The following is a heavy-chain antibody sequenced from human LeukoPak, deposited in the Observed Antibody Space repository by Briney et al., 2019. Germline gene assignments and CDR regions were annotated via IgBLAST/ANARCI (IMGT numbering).Heavy chain of an antibody. V-gene: IGHV3-64D*06. CDR1: GFTFSSYA. J-gene: IGHJ6*04. CDR2: ISSNGGAT. CDR3: RVAAANYYHYYGMDV. Sequence: GGSLRLSCSASGFTFSSYAVHWVRQAPGNGLEYVSAISSNGGATYYADSLKGRFTISRDNSKSTLYLQMSSLRVEDTAVYYCRVAAANYYHYYGMDVWGKGTTVTVSS. D-gene: IGHD6-13*01.